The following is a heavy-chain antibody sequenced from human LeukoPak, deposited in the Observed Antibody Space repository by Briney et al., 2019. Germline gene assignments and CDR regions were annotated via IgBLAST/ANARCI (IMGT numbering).Heavy chain of an antibody. D-gene: IGHD2-2*01. CDR3: AKGGGQLGLRYQLLYFDY. Sequence: PGGSLRLSCAASGFTFSSYGMHWVRQAPGKGLEWVAVIWYDGSNKYYADSVKGRFTISRDNSKNTLYLQMNSLRAEDTAVYYCAKGGGQLGLRYQLLYFDYWGQGTLVTVSS. CDR1: GFTFSSYG. J-gene: IGHJ4*02. V-gene: IGHV3-33*06. CDR2: IWYDGSNK.